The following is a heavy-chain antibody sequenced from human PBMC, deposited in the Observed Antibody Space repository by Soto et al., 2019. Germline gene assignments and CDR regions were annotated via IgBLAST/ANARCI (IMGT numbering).Heavy chain of an antibody. CDR3: AGKQWVL. Sequence: EVQLLESGGGLVQPGGSLRLSCVASGFTFSSYAMSWVRQAPGKGLEWVSAISGSGGNTYYADSVKGRFTISRDNSKNTLYLQMSSLGAEDAAVYYCAGKQWVLGGQGTLVTVSS. CDR2: ISGSGGNT. CDR1: GFTFSSYA. V-gene: IGHV3-23*01. J-gene: IGHJ4*02. D-gene: IGHD6-19*01.